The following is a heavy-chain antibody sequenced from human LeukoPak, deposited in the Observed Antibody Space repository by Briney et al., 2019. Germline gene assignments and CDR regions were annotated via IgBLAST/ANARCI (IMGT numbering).Heavy chain of an antibody. Sequence: ASVNVSCKASGYTFTSYGISWVRQAPGQGVEWMGWISAYNGNTNYAQKLQGRVTMTTDTSTGTAYMELRSLRSDDTAVYYCARAGGDYYYYYMDVWGKGTTVTISS. CDR2: ISAYNGNT. CDR3: ARAGGDYYYYYMDV. J-gene: IGHJ6*03. V-gene: IGHV1-18*01. D-gene: IGHD3-16*01. CDR1: GYTFTSYG.